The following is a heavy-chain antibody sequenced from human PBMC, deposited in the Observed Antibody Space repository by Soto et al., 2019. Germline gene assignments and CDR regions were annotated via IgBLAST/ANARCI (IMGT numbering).Heavy chain of an antibody. D-gene: IGHD3-22*01. J-gene: IGHJ4*02. CDR1: GYSISSGYY. CDR2: IYHSGST. CDR3: ARDPYYYGSSGYYYYFDY. V-gene: IGHV4-38-2*02. Sequence: TLSLTCAVSGYSISSGYYWGWIRQPPGKGLEWIGSIYHSGSTYYNPSLKSRVTISVDTSKNQFSLKLSSVTAADTAVYYCARDPYYYGSSGYYYYFDYWGQGTLVTVSS.